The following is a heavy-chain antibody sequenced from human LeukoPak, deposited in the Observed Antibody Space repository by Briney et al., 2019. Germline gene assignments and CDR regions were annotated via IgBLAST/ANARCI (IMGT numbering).Heavy chain of an antibody. CDR3: AKLRADHDAFDI. CDR1: GFTFSNYA. Sequence: GGSLRLSCAASGFTFSNYAMSWVRQAPGKGLEWVSGISGSGGSTYYADSVKGRFPISRDNSKNTLYLQMNSLRAEDTAVYYCAKLRADHDAFDIWGQGTMVTVSS. J-gene: IGHJ3*02. V-gene: IGHV3-23*01. CDR2: ISGSGGST.